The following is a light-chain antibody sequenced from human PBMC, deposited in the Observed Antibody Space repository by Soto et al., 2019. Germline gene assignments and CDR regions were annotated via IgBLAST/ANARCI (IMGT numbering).Light chain of an antibody. CDR1: SSNIGSNT. Sequence: QSVLTQPPSTSGTPGQRVTISCSGSSSNIGSNTVNWYQQLPGTAPKLLIYRNNQRPSGVPDRFSGSKSDTSASLAISGLQSEDEADYYCAAWDGSLKGYVFATGTRSPS. J-gene: IGLJ1*01. V-gene: IGLV1-44*01. CDR3: AAWDGSLKGYV. CDR2: RNN.